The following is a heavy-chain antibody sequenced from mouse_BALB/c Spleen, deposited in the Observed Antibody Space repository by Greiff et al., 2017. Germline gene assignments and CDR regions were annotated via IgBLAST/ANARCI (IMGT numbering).Heavy chain of an antibody. CDR1: GFTFSSFG. CDR3: AREGGNSLDY. Sequence: EVQRVESGGGLVQPGGSRKLSCAASGFTFSSFGMHWVRQAPEKGLEWVAYISSGSSTIYYADTVKGRFTISRDNPKNTLFLQMTSLRSEDTAMYYCAREGGNSLDYWGQGTTLTVSS. D-gene: IGHD2-1*01. J-gene: IGHJ2*01. V-gene: IGHV5-17*02. CDR2: ISSGSSTI.